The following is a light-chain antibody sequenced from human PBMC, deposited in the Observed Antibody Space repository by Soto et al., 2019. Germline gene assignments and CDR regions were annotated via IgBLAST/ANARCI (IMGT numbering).Light chain of an antibody. CDR3: QHYNTYSWT. Sequence: DLQMTQYPSTLSASVGDRVTITCRASQGINSWLAWYQQIPGKAPKLRIYETSSLQSGVPSKFSVSGSGTEFTLTISVLQPDYFATYFCQHYNTYSWTFGQGTRV. CDR2: ETS. V-gene: IGKV1-5*03. CDR1: QGINSW. J-gene: IGKJ1*01.